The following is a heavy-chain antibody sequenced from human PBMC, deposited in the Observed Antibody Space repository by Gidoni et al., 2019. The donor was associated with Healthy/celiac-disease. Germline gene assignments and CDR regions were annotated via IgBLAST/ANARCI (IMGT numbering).Heavy chain of an antibody. CDR3: ARDGRSGGFPGTYYYYGMDV. J-gene: IGHJ6*02. Sequence: QVQLVQSGSEVKKPWSSVKVSCQASGVTFSSYTISWVREAPGQGLEWMGRIIPILGIANYEQKFKGRVTITADKSTSTAYMELSSLRSEDTAVYYCARDGRSGGFPGTYYYYGMDVWGQGTTVTVSS. CDR1: GVTFSSYT. CDR2: IIPILGIA. V-gene: IGHV1-69*08. D-gene: IGHD3-10*01.